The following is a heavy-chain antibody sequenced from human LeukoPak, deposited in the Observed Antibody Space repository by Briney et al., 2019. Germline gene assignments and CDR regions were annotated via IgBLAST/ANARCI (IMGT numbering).Heavy chain of an antibody. CDR3: ARARNYYDSSGYYRFDP. V-gene: IGHV4-4*07. CDR2: IYTSGST. J-gene: IGHJ5*02. Sequence: WTRQPAGKGLEWIGRIYTSGSTNYNPSLKSRVTMSVDTSKNQFSLKLSSVTAADTAVYYCARARNYYDSSGYYRFDPWGQGTLVTVSS. D-gene: IGHD3-22*01.